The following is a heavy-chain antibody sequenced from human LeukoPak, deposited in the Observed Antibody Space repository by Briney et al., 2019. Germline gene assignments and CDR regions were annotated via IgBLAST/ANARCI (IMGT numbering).Heavy chain of an antibody. CDR1: GFTFTTYA. CDR2: ISNNGGDT. Sequence: GGSLRLSCAASGFTFTTYAMSWVRQAPGMGLEWVSSISNNGGDTYYADSVKGRLSISRDNSKNTLYLQINSLRAEDTAMYYCAKSMSTFYRGFFDYWGQGTLVSVSS. D-gene: IGHD5/OR15-5a*01. V-gene: IGHV3-23*01. CDR3: AKSMSTFYRGFFDY. J-gene: IGHJ4*02.